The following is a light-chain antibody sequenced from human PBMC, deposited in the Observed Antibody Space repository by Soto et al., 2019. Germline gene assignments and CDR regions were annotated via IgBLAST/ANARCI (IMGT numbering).Light chain of an antibody. Sequence: QSVLTQPPSVSGAPGQRVTISCTGSSSNIGAGYDVHWYQQLPGTAPKLLIYGNSNRPSGVPDRFSGSKSGTSASLAITGLQAADAADYYCQSYDSSLSGPNWVFGGGTKLTVL. CDR3: QSYDSSLSGPNWV. V-gene: IGLV1-40*01. CDR2: GNS. J-gene: IGLJ3*02. CDR1: SSNIGAGYD.